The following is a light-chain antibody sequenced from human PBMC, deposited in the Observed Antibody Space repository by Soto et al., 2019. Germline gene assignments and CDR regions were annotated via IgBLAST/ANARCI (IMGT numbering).Light chain of an antibody. Sequence: DLVMTQSPLSLPVTPGEPASISCRSSQSLLHSNGYNYLDWYLQKPGQSPQLLIYLGSNRASGVPDRFSGSGSGTDFTLKISRVEAEDVGVYYCIQALQTPQLTFGGGTKVEIK. CDR1: QSLLHSNGYNY. V-gene: IGKV2-28*01. CDR3: IQALQTPQLT. CDR2: LGS. J-gene: IGKJ4*01.